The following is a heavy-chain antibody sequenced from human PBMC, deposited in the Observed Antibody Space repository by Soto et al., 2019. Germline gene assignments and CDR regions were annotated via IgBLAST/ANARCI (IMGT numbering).Heavy chain of an antibody. CDR3: ARALTADY. J-gene: IGHJ4*02. V-gene: IGHV4-59*01. D-gene: IGHD3-9*01. Sequence: QVQLQESGPGLVKPSETLSLTCTVSGGSISSYYWSWIRQPPGKGLEWIGYIYYSGSTNYNPSLKSRVTISVDTSKNQFSLKLSSVTAADTAVYYCARALTADYWGQGTLVPVS. CDR2: IYYSGST. CDR1: GGSISSYY.